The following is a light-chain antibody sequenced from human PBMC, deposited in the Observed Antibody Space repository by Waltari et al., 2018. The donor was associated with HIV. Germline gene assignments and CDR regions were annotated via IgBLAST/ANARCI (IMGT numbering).Light chain of an antibody. CDR2: GKN. V-gene: IGLV3-19*01. Sequence: SSELTQDPVVSVALGQTVRITCQGDSLRRYYASWYQQKPGQAPIPVIYGKNNRPSGIPDRFSGSSSGNTSSLTITEAQAEDEADYYCNSRDSSGNHLVFGGGTKLTVL. J-gene: IGLJ2*01. CDR3: NSRDSSGNHLV. CDR1: SLRRYY.